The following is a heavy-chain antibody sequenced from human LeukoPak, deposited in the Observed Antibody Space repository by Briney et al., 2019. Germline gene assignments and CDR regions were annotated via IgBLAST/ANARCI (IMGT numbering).Heavy chain of an antibody. CDR2: VKQDGSEK. J-gene: IGHJ3*02. CDR3: AGDILTGFGDVFDI. CDR1: GFTFSNYW. V-gene: IGHV3-7*01. Sequence: PGGSLRLSCAASGFTFSNYWMSWVRQTPGKGLEWVASVKQDGSEKYYVDSVKGRFTISRDNAENSLHLQMNSLRAEDTAVYFCAGDILTGFGDVFDIWGQGTMVTVSS. D-gene: IGHD3-9*01.